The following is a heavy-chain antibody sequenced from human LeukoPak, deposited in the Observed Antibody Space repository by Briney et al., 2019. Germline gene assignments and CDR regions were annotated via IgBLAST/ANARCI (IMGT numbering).Heavy chain of an antibody. V-gene: IGHV4-59*08. J-gene: IGHJ4*02. Sequence: PSETLSLTCTLSGGSISSYYWSWIRQPPGKGLEWIGYIYYSGSTNYNPSLKSRVTISVDTSKNQFSLKLSSVTAADTAVYYCLGGNSDMFDYWGQGTLVTVSS. CDR3: LGGNSDMFDY. D-gene: IGHD4-23*01. CDR2: IYYSGST. CDR1: GGSISSYY.